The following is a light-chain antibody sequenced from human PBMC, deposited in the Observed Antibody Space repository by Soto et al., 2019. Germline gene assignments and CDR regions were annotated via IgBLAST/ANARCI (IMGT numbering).Light chain of an antibody. CDR3: QQYDNPPLT. V-gene: IGKV1-33*01. CDR1: QDISNY. Sequence: DIQMTQSPSSLSASVGDRVTITCQASQDISNYLNWYQQKPGKAPKLLIYDASNLETGVPSRFSGSESRTEFTFTISSQQPEDIATYYCQQYDNPPLTFDGATKVDSK. CDR2: DAS. J-gene: IGKJ4*01.